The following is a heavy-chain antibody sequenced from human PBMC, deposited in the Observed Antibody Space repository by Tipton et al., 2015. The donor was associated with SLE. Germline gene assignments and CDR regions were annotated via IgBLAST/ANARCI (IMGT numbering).Heavy chain of an antibody. V-gene: IGHV4-61*05. CDR1: GFSISSSSYT. J-gene: IGHJ4*02. CDR3: AKHFDYKTPLDS. CDR2: IFISGST. D-gene: IGHD4/OR15-4a*01. Sequence: TLSLTCTVSGFSISSSSYTWGWIRQPPGKGLEWIGHIFISGSTNYNPSLKSRATISVDTSKNQFSLKLSSVTAADTAVYYCAKHFDYKTPLDSWGQGTLVTVSS.